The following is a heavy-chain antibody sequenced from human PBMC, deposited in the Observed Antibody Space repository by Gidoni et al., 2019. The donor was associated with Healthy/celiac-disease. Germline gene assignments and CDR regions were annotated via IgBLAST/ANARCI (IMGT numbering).Heavy chain of an antibody. CDR2: INSDGSST. J-gene: IGHJ5*02. D-gene: IGHD2-15*01. V-gene: IGHV3-74*01. Sequence: EVQLVESGGGLVQPGGSLRLSCAASGFTFSSYWMHWVRQAPGKGLVWVSRINSDGSSTSYADSVKGRFTISRDNAKNTLYRQMNSLRAEDTAVYYCARAWVAATNWFDPWGQGTLVTVSS. CDR3: ARAWVAATNWFDP. CDR1: GFTFSSYW.